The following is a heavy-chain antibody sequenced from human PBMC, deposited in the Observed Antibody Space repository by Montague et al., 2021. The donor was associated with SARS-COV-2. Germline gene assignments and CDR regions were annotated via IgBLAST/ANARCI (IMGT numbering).Heavy chain of an antibody. CDR1: GGSVRSSNDC. V-gene: IGHV4-39*01. J-gene: IGHJ4*02. CDR2: FYYSGNT. D-gene: IGHD4-17*01. CDR3: ARGPKMYGELADY. Sequence: SETLSLTCTVSGGSVRSSNDCWGWVRQPPGQGLDWIANFYYSGNTYYNPSLKSRVTMSVDTSNNQFSLKLSSVTAADTAVYYCARGPKMYGELADYWGQGTLVTVSS.